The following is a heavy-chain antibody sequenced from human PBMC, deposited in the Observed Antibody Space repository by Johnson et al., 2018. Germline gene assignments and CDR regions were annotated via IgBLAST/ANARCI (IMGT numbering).Heavy chain of an antibody. CDR3: ASEMGIIRANYYQYGMDV. J-gene: IGHJ6*02. CDR1: GFTFSNYG. V-gene: IGHV3-30*03. CDR2: ISYDGSNK. D-gene: IGHD3-3*01. Sequence: QVQLVQSGGGVVQXGRSLRLSCAASGFTFSNYGMHWVRQAPGSKGLEWVAVISYDGSNKYYADSVKGRFTISRDNSKNTLYLQMNSLRAEDPAGYYCASEMGIIRANYYQYGMDVWGQGTTVTVSS.